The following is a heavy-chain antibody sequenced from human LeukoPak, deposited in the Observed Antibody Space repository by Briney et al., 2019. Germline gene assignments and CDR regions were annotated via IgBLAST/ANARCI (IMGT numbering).Heavy chain of an antibody. Sequence: KASGTLSLTCTVSGGSISSHYWSWIRQPPGKGLEWIGYIYYSGSTNYNPSLKSRVTISVDTSKNQFSLKLSSVTAADTAVYYCARDIGAAADYWGQGTLVTVSS. V-gene: IGHV4-59*11. D-gene: IGHD5-12*01. CDR2: IYYSGST. J-gene: IGHJ4*02. CDR1: GGSISSHY. CDR3: ARDIGAAADY.